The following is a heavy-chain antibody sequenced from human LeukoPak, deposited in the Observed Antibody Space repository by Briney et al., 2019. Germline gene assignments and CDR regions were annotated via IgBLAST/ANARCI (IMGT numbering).Heavy chain of an antibody. CDR2: IIPIFGTA. Sequence: GASVKVSCKASGGTFSSYAISWVRQAPGQGLEWMGRIIPIFGTANYAQKFQGRVTITTDESTSTAYMELSSLRSEDTAVYYCAILAYCSSTSCTPVDYYDSSGYYYPFDYWGQGTLVTVSS. V-gene: IGHV1-69*05. CDR3: AILAYCSSTSCTPVDYYDSSGYYYPFDY. D-gene: IGHD3-22*01. J-gene: IGHJ4*02. CDR1: GGTFSSYA.